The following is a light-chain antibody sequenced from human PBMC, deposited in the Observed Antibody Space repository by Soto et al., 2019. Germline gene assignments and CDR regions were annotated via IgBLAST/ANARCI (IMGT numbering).Light chain of an antibody. CDR3: HQRFSWPLP. V-gene: IGKV3-11*01. CDR1: QSVSSN. Sequence: ERVMTQSPATLSVSPGERATLSCRASQSVSSNLAWYQQKPGQAPRLLIYDASKRATGTPARFTGSGSGTDFTLTISSLEPEDFAVYYCHQRFSWPLPSGGGTKVDIK. J-gene: IGKJ4*01. CDR2: DAS.